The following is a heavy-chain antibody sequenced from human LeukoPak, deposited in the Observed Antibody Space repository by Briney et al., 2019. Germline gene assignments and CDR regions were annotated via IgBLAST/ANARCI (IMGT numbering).Heavy chain of an antibody. CDR1: GFTFSSYA. J-gene: IGHJ6*02. CDR2: ISGSGGST. CDR3: APRDIVVVQAARNGMDV. Sequence: GGSLRLSCAASGFTFSSYAMSWVRQAPGKGLEWVSAISGSGGSTYYADSVKGRFTISRDNSKNTLYLQMNSLRAEDTAVYYCAPRDIVVVQAARNGMDVGGQGTTVPVSS. D-gene: IGHD2-2*01. V-gene: IGHV3-23*01.